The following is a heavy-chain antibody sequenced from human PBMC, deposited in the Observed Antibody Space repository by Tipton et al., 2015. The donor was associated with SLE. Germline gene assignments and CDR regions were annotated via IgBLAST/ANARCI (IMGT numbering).Heavy chain of an antibody. Sequence: SLRLSCAASGFIFINSGIHWVRQAPGKGLEWLTFIQYDGTLIHYADSVKGRFTISRDNSKNMVYLEMKSLRSEDTAVYYCGMAVAWGQGTLVTVSS. CDR3: GMAVA. CDR1: GFIFINSG. D-gene: IGHD6-19*01. J-gene: IGHJ5*02. V-gene: IGHV3-30*02. CDR2: IQYDGTLI.